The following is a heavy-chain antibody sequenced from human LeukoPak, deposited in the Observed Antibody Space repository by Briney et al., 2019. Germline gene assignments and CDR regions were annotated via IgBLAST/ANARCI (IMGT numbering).Heavy chain of an antibody. D-gene: IGHD2/OR15-2a*01. Sequence: NPSETLSLTCAVYGASFSDFHWTWIRQSPGKGLEWIGEIIHNNYNPSLKSRVTISLDTSKNQISLNLTSVTAADTAVYYCARGRRAFYQTRGNRFYYYMDVWGKGTTVIDSS. V-gene: IGHV4-34*01. J-gene: IGHJ6*03. CDR2: IIHN. CDR1: GASFSDFH. CDR3: ARGRRAFYQTRGNRFYYYMDV.